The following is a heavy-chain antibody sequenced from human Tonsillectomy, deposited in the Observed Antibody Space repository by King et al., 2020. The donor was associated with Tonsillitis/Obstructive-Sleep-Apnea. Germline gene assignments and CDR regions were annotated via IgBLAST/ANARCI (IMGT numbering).Heavy chain of an antibody. CDR3: ARETEDIVVVVAASYYYYYMDV. D-gene: IGHD2-15*01. Sequence: VQLVESGGGVVQPGRSLRLSCAAPGFTFSSDAMHWFRQAPGKGREWVAGISYVGINKYYADSVKGRFTFSRDNSKNPLYLQMNSLRAEDTAVYYCARETEDIVVVVAASYYYYYMDVWGKGTTVTVSS. V-gene: IGHV3-30*04. J-gene: IGHJ6*03. CDR1: GFTFSSDA. CDR2: ISYVGINK.